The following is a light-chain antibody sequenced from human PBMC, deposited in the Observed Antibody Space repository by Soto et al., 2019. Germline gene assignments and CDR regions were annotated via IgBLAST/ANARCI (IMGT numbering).Light chain of an antibody. CDR1: QSVSSH. CDR2: GAS. J-gene: IGKJ5*01. V-gene: IGKV3-15*01. CDR3: QQYKNWPL. Sequence: IVMTQSPATLSLSPGERVTLSCTASQSVSSHVAWYQQKPGQAPRLLLYGASTRATGIPARFSGSGGGTVFTLTIRSVQSEDFAVYYCQQYKNWPLFGQGTRLEIK.